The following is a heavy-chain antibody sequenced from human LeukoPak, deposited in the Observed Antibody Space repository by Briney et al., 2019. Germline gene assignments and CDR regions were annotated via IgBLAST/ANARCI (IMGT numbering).Heavy chain of an antibody. CDR3: ARESYGSAQFDP. V-gene: IGHV3-21*01. D-gene: IGHD3-10*01. CDR1: GFTFSSYS. J-gene: IGHJ5*02. Sequence: PGGSLRLSCAASGFTFSSYSMNWVRQAPGKGLEWVSSISSSSSYIYYADSVKGRFTISRDNAKNSLYLQMNSLRAEDTAVYYCARESYGSAQFDPWGQGTLVTVSS. CDR2: ISSSSSYI.